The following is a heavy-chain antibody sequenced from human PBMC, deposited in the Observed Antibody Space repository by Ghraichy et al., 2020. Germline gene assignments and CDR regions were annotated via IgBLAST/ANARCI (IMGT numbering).Heavy chain of an antibody. V-gene: IGHV4-59*08. Sequence: SQTLSLTCAVYGGSFSGYYWSWIRQPPGKGLEWIGYIYYSGSTNYNPSLKSRVTISVDTSKNQFSLKLSSVTAADTAVYYCARHARGSRTQPFDYWGQGTLVTVSS. CDR1: GGSFSGYY. CDR2: IYYSGST. D-gene: IGHD3-10*01. J-gene: IGHJ4*02. CDR3: ARHARGSRTQPFDY.